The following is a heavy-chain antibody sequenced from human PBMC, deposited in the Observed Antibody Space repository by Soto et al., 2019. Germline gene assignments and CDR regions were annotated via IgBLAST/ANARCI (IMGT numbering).Heavy chain of an antibody. J-gene: IGHJ6*02. Sequence: SVKGSCKASGGTFSSYAISWVRQSPGQGLEWMGGIIPIFGTANYAQKFQGRVTITADESTSTAYMELSSLRSEDTAVYYCARDLGYCSSTSCYENYYGMDVWGQGTTVTVS. CDR3: ARDLGYCSSTSCYENYYGMDV. V-gene: IGHV1-69*13. D-gene: IGHD2-2*01. CDR1: GGTFSSYA. CDR2: IIPIFGTA.